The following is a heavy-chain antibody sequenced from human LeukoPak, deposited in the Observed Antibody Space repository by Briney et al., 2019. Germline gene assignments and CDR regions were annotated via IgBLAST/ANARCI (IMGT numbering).Heavy chain of an antibody. D-gene: IGHD3-22*01. Sequence: SVKVSCKASGGTFISYAISWVRQAPGQGLEWMGGIIPIFGTANYAQKFQGRVTITADKSTSTAYMELSSLRSEDTAVYYCAREHLDYYDSSGYGWFDPWGQGTLVTVSS. V-gene: IGHV1-69*06. J-gene: IGHJ5*02. CDR3: AREHLDYYDSSGYGWFDP. CDR1: GGTFISYA. CDR2: IIPIFGTA.